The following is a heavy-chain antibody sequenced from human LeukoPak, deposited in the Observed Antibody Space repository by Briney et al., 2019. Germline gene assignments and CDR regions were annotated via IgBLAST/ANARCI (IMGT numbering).Heavy chain of an antibody. CDR3: ARDSAHSSSWYEFDY. V-gene: IGHV3-30-3*01. J-gene: IGHJ4*02. CDR1: GVTFSSYA. CDR2: ISYDGSNK. Sequence: PGGSLRLSCSASGVTFSSYAMHWVRQAPGKGLEWVAIISYDGSNKYYADSVKGRFTISRDNSKNTLYLQMNSLRAEDTAVYYCARDSAHSSSWYEFDYWGQGTLVTVSS. D-gene: IGHD6-13*01.